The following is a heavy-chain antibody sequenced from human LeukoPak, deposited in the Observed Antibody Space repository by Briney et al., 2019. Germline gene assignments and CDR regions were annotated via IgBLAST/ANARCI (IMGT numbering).Heavy chain of an antibody. Sequence: ASVKVSCKTSGYTFTNYGVSWVRQVPGQGLEWVGWISGYNGNTNYAQNLQGRVTVTTDTSTNTAYMELRSLRSDDTAVYYCARVAPNRRYCSGGSCLNYFDYWGQGTLVTVSS. CDR2: ISGYNGNT. J-gene: IGHJ4*02. D-gene: IGHD2-15*01. CDR3: ARVAPNRRYCSGGSCLNYFDY. V-gene: IGHV1-18*01. CDR1: GYTFTNYG.